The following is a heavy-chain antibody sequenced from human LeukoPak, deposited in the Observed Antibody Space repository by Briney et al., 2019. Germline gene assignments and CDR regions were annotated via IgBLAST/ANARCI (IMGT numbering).Heavy chain of an antibody. CDR1: GFTFSSYD. Sequence: PGGALRLSCAASGFTFSSYDMTWVRQAPGRGLEWVSSIRPSGDNTYYGDSVKGRFTISRDNSKNTLYLQMNSLRAEDTAVYYCARGGISGSYHDAFDIWGQGTMVTVSS. J-gene: IGHJ3*02. D-gene: IGHD1-26*01. CDR3: ARGGISGSYHDAFDI. V-gene: IGHV3-23*01. CDR2: IRPSGDNT.